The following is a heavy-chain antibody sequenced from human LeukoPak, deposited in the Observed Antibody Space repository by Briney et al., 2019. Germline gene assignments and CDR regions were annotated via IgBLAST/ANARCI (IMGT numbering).Heavy chain of an antibody. V-gene: IGHV3-7*01. D-gene: IGHD6-19*01. J-gene: IGHJ4*02. Sequence: PGGSPRLSCAASGFTFSSYWMSWVRQAPGKGLEWVANIKQDGSEKYYVDSVKGRFTISRDNAKNSLYLQMNSLRAEDTAVYYCARPYSSGWDPIDYWGQGTLVTVSA. CDR2: IKQDGSEK. CDR1: GFTFSSYW. CDR3: ARPYSSGWDPIDY.